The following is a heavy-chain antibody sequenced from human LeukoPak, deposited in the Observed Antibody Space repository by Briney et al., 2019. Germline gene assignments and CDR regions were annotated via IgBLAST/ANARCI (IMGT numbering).Heavy chain of an antibody. CDR3: ARDLIAAAGYNFDY. D-gene: IGHD6-13*01. CDR1: GFTFSSYS. Sequence: GGSLRLSCAASGFTFSSYSMTWVRQAPGKGLEWVSYISSSSSTIYYADSVKGRFTISRDNAKNSLYLQMNSLRAEDTAVYYCARDLIAAAGYNFDYWGQGTLVTVSS. J-gene: IGHJ4*02. CDR2: ISSSSSTI. V-gene: IGHV3-48*01.